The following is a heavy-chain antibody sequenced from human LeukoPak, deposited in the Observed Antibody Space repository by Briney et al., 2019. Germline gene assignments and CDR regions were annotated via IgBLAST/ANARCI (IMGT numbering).Heavy chain of an antibody. CDR1: GYTLTELS. D-gene: IGHD1-26*01. CDR3: ATDQRGELPLIY. CDR2: FDPGDGET. J-gene: IGHJ4*02. V-gene: IGHV1-24*01. Sequence: GASVKVSCKVSGYTLTELSMHWVRQAPGKGLEWMGGFDPGDGETIYAQKFQGRVTMTEDTSTDTAYMELSSLRSEDTAVYYCATDQRGELPLIYWGQGTLVTVSS.